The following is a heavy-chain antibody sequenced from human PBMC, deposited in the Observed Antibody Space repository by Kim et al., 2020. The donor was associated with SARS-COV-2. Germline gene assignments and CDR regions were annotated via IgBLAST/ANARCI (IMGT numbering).Heavy chain of an antibody. CDR2: IYSDGTT. J-gene: IGHJ4*02. V-gene: IGHV3-53*01. D-gene: IGHD5-18*01. Sequence: GGSLRLSCAASGFTVSSNYMSWVRQAPGKGLEWVSVIYSDGTTYYADSVKGRLTISRDTSKNTLYLQMNSLRAADTAVYYCARDQGYRYGSYFDYWGQGTLVTVSS. CDR1: GFTVSSNY. CDR3: ARDQGYRYGSYFDY.